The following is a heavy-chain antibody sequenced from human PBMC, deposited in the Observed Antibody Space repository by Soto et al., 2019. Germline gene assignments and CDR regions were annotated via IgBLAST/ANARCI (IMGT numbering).Heavy chain of an antibody. D-gene: IGHD5-18*01. Sequence: QVQLVESGGGVVQPGRSLRLSCAASGFTFSSYGMHWVRQAPGKGLEWVAVISYDGSNKYYADSVKGRFTISRDNSKNTLYLQMNSLRAEDTAVYYCAKDLPGTAMVEEDYWGQGTLVTVSS. V-gene: IGHV3-30*18. CDR2: ISYDGSNK. J-gene: IGHJ4*02. CDR1: GFTFSSYG. CDR3: AKDLPGTAMVEEDY.